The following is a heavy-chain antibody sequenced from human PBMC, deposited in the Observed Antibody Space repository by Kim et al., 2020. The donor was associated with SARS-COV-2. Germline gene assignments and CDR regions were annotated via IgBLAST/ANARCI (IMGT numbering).Heavy chain of an antibody. CDR2: TYYRSKWYN. J-gene: IGHJ4*02. CDR1: GDSGSSNSAA. Sequence: SQTLSLTCAIFGDSGSSNSAALNWMRQSPSRGLEWLGRTYYRSKWYNDYAVSVKSRITINPDTSKNQFSLQLNSVTPEDTAVYYCARDVDTAMVDYWGQGTLVTVSS. D-gene: IGHD5-18*01. CDR3: ARDVDTAMVDY. V-gene: IGHV6-1*01.